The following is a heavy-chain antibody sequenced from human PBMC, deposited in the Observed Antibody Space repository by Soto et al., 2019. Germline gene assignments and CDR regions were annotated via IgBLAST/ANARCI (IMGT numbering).Heavy chain of an antibody. CDR2: IWYEGSNK. CDR3: ASAYDSSGYYEIDP. D-gene: IGHD3-22*01. J-gene: IGHJ5*02. V-gene: IGHV3-33*01. CDR1: GFTFSSYG. Sequence: QVQLVESGGGVVQPGRSLRLSCAASGFTFSSYGMHWVRQAPGKGLEWVAVIWYEGSNKYYADSVKGRFTISRDNSKNTLYLQMNSLRAEDTAVYYCASAYDSSGYYEIDPWGQGTLVTVSS.